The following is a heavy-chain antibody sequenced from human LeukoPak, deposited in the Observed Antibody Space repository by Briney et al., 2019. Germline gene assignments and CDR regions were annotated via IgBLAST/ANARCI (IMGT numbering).Heavy chain of an antibody. CDR3: ARHKSSGWVDY. D-gene: IGHD6-19*01. CDR2: IYYSGST. Sequence: SETLSLTCTVSGVSISSSSYYWGWIRQPPGKGLEWIGSIYYSGSTYYNPSLKSRVTISVDTSKNQFSLKLSSVTAADTAVYYCARHKSSGWVDYWGQGTLVTVSS. V-gene: IGHV4-39*01. J-gene: IGHJ4*02. CDR1: GVSISSSSYY.